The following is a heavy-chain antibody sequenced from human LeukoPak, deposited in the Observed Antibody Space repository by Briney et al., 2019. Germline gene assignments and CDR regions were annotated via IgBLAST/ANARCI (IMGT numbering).Heavy chain of an antibody. J-gene: IGHJ3*02. CDR3: ARIHYGSGNDAFDI. CDR1: GGSFSGYY. CDR2: INHSGST. Sequence: SETLSLTCAVYGGSFSGYYWSWIRQPPGKGLEWIGEINHSGSTNYNPSLKSRVTISVDTSKNQFSLKLSSVTAADTAVCYCARIHYGSGNDAFDIWGQGTMVTVSS. V-gene: IGHV4-34*01. D-gene: IGHD3-10*01.